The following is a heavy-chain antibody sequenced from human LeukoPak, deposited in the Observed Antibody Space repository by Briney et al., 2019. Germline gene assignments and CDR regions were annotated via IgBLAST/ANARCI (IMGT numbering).Heavy chain of an antibody. D-gene: IGHD3-22*01. V-gene: IGHV3-30*02. CDR3: AKSGQHYDTSSPIDFDY. CDR2: IRYDGINK. CDR1: GFTFSSYG. J-gene: IGHJ4*02. Sequence: GGSLRLSCAASGFTFSSYGMHWVRQAPGKGLEWVAFIRYDGINKYYADSVKGRFTISRDNSKNTLYLLMNSLRAEDTAVYYCAKSGQHYDTSSPIDFDYWGQGTLVTVFS.